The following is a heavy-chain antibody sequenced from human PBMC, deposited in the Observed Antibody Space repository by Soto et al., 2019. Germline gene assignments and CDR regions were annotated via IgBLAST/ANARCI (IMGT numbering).Heavy chain of an antibody. CDR1: GGSISSYY. V-gene: IGHV4-59*01. CDR3: ARDLYGSGSYYPGRGMDV. Sequence: PSETLSLTCTVSGGSISSYYWSWIRQPPGKGLEWIGYIYYSGSTNYNPSLKSRVTISVDTSKNQFSLKLGSVTAADTAVYYCARDLYGSGSYYPGRGMDVWGQGTTVTVSS. CDR2: IYYSGST. J-gene: IGHJ6*02. D-gene: IGHD3-10*01.